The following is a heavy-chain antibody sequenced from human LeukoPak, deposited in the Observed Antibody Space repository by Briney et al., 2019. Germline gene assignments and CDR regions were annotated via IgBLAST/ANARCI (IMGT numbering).Heavy chain of an antibody. J-gene: IGHJ4*02. Sequence: SETLSLTCTVSDGSISSSPYYWGWIRQPPGKGLEWIGTIYYSGTTYYNPSLKSRVTISVDTSKNQFSLRLGSVTAADTAVYYCARHGYSGSYYDFDYWGQGTLVTASS. CDR1: DGSISSSPYY. CDR3: ARHGYSGSYYDFDY. V-gene: IGHV4-39*01. CDR2: IYYSGTT. D-gene: IGHD1-26*01.